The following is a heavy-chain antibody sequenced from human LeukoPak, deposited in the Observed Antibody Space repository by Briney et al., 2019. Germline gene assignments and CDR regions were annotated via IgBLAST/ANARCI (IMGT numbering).Heavy chain of an antibody. V-gene: IGHV3-21*01. CDR2: ITSSTSYI. CDR3: ARDITMVRGGGWYYFDY. D-gene: IGHD3-10*01. J-gene: IGHJ4*02. Sequence: PGGSLRLSCAASGFTFSSYSMNWVRQAPGKGLEWVSSITSSTSYIYYADSVKGRFTISRDNAKNSLYLQMNSLRAEDTAVYYCARDITMVRGGGWYYFDYWGQGTLVTVSS. CDR1: GFTFSSYS.